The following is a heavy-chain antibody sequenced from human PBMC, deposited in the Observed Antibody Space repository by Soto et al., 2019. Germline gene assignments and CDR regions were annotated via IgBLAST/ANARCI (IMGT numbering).Heavy chain of an antibody. D-gene: IGHD4-17*01. Sequence: QGQLLQSGHEVQIPGASVNLSCKASGYNLTNGALHCLRQAPGQSPEWLGWINTVNGKPMYSPKFLASVTLTSDPCASKAYVGLRGLPSEATATYYCSRGAGRRPVTRSFDILGLGTVVTVS. CDR3: SRGAGRRPVTRSFDI. CDR1: GYNLTNGA. CDR2: INTVNGKP. V-gene: IGHV1-3*04. J-gene: IGHJ3*02.